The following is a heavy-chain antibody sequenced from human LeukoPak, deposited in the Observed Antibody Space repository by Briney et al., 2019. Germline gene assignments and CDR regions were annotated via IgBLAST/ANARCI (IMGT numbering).Heavy chain of an antibody. D-gene: IGHD1-26*01. J-gene: IGHJ3*02. CDR2: ISGSGGST. V-gene: IGHV3-23*01. CDR3: AKDGGVSYSTYAFDI. Sequence: PGGSLRLSCAASGFTFSSYAMSCVRQAPGGGLEWVSGISGSGGSTYYADSVKGRFTISRDKSKNTLYLQMNSLRAEDKAAYYCAKDGGVSYSTYAFDIWGQGTMVSVSS. CDR1: GFTFSSYA.